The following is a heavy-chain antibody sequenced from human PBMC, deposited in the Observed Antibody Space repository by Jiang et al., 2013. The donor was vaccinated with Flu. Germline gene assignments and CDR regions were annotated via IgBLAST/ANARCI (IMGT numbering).Heavy chain of an antibody. J-gene: IGHJ4*02. Sequence: SGAEVKKPGASVKVSCKASGYIFTSYSLSWVRQAPGQGLEWMGWISANNGNTNYAQKLQGRVTMTTDTFTSTAYMELRSLRSDDTAVYYCARDSAVTGSRDYYFDYWGQGTLVTVSS. V-gene: IGHV1-18*01. CDR3: ARDSAVTGSRDYYFDY. CDR2: ISANNGNT. CDR1: GYIFTSYS. D-gene: IGHD6-19*01.